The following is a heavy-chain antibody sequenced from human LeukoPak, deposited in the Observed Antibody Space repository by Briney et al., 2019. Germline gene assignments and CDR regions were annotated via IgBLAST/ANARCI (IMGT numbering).Heavy chain of an antibody. J-gene: IGHJ3*02. CDR3: ASWTSGAFDI. D-gene: IGHD1-1*01. CDR1: GGSFSGYC. Sequence: SETLSLTCAVYGGSFSGYCWSWVRQPPGKGLEWIGEINHSGSTNYNPSLKSRVTISVDTSKNQFSLKLSSVTAADTAVYYCASWTSGAFDIWGQGTMVTVSS. CDR2: INHSGST. V-gene: IGHV4-34*01.